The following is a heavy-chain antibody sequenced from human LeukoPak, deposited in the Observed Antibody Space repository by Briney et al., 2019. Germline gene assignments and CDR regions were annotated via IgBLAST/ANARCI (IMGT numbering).Heavy chain of an antibody. CDR1: GGSFSGYY. V-gene: IGHV4-34*01. CDR2: VNHSGST. CDR3: ARHQYYDSSGYLFDY. D-gene: IGHD3-22*01. Sequence: PSETLSLTCAVYGGSFSGYYWSWIRQPPGKGLEWIGEVNHSGSTNYNPSLKSRVTISVDTSKNQFSLKLSSVTAADTAVYYCARHQYYDSSGYLFDYWGQGTLVTVSS. J-gene: IGHJ4*02.